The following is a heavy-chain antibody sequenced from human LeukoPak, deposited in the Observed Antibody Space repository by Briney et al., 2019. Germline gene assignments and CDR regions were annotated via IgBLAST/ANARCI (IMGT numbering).Heavy chain of an antibody. CDR2: INDSGSP. D-gene: IGHD3/OR15-3a*01. J-gene: IGHJ4*02. Sequence: SETLSLTCAVYGGSFSGYHWTWIRQPPGKGLDWIGEINDSGSPIYNPSLRNRVTISVDMSKNQFSVNLTSVTAADTAVYYCARQTGSGLFILPGGQGTLVTVSS. CDR3: ARQTGSGLFILP. CDR1: GGSFSGYH. V-gene: IGHV4-34*01.